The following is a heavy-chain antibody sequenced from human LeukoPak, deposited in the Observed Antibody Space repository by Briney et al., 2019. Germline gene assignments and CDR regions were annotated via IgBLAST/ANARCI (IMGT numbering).Heavy chain of an antibody. CDR1: GFTFSSYA. CDR3: AKAPTGNYYYGMDV. J-gene: IGHJ6*02. CDR2: ISGSGGST. V-gene: IGHV3-23*01. Sequence: GGSLRLSCAASGFTFSSYAMSWVRQAPGKGLEWVSAISGSGGSTYYADSVKGRFTISRDNSKNTLYLQMNSLRAEDTAVYYCAKAPTGNYYYGMDVWGQGTTVTVSS. D-gene: IGHD1-14*01.